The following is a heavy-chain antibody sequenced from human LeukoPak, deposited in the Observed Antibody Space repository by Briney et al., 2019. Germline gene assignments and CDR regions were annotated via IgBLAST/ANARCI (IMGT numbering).Heavy chain of an antibody. D-gene: IGHD2-2*01. CDR2: IYTSGST. CDR3: TRLPRCSTTSCPGMDV. J-gene: IGHJ6*02. CDR1: GGSICSYY. V-gene: IGHV4-4*07. Sequence: PSETLSLTCTVSGGSICSYYWSWIRQPAGKGLEWIGRIYTSGSTNYIPTLKSRVSMSVDTSKNQSSLKLSSVTAADTAVYYCTRLPRCSTTSCPGMDVWGQGTTVTVSS.